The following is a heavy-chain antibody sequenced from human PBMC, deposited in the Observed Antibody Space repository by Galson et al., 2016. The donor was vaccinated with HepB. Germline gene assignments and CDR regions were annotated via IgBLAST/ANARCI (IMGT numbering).Heavy chain of an antibody. CDR1: GDSVYNNGAA. Sequence: CAISGDSVYNNGAAWVWIRQSPSRGVEWLGRTFYRSTWENHYAGSVKNRITISPDTSRNQFSLHLNSVTPEGTAVYYCARAVMLGRGMDVWGQGTTVTVSS. V-gene: IGHV6-1*01. CDR3: ARAVMLGRGMDV. CDR2: TFYRSTWEN. D-gene: IGHD3-10*01. J-gene: IGHJ6*02.